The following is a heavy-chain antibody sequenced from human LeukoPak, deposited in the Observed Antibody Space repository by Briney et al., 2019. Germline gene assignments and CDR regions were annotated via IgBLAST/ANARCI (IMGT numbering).Heavy chain of an antibody. Sequence: SETLSLTCTVSGYPISSGYYWGWIRQPPGKGLEWIGSIYHSGSTYYNPSLKSRVTISVDTSKNQFSLKLSSVTAADTAVYYCAYNTGYFDYWGQGTLVTVSS. CDR2: IYHSGST. D-gene: IGHD1-1*01. V-gene: IGHV4-38-2*02. J-gene: IGHJ4*02. CDR1: GYPISSGYY. CDR3: AYNTGYFDY.